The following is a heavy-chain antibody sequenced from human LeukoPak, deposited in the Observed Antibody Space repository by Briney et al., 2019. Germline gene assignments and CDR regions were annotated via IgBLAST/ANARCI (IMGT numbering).Heavy chain of an antibody. CDR1: GFTFSSYG. CDR3: TREAGTTPFDY. J-gene: IGHJ4*02. D-gene: IGHD1-1*01. Sequence: GRSLRLCCAASGFTFSSYGMHWVRQAPGKGLEWVAVIWFDGSNNYFADSVKGRFTISRDNSKNTVCLQMNSLRVEDTAVYYCTREAGTTPFDYWGQGTLVTVSS. V-gene: IGHV3-33*01. CDR2: IWFDGSNN.